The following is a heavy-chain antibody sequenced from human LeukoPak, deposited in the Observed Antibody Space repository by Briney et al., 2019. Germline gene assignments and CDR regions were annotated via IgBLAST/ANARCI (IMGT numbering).Heavy chain of an antibody. CDR3: ARHRWGSYALDKWDWFDP. CDR2: IYYSGST. CDR1: GGSISSSSYY. V-gene: IGHV4-39*01. Sequence: SETLSFTCTVSGGSISSSSYYWGWLRQPPGKGLEWIGSIYYSGSTYYNPSLKSRVTISVYTSKNQVSLKLSSVTAADTAVYDCARHRWGSYALDKWDWFDPWGQGTLVTVSS. J-gene: IGHJ5*02. D-gene: IGHD1-26*01.